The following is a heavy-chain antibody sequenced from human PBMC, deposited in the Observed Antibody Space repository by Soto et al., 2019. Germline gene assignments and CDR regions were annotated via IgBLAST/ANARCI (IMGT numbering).Heavy chain of an antibody. CDR3: IKSQGNWFDP. Sequence: EVQLVESGGGLVQPGRSLRLSCAASGFTFDEYAMHWVRQAPGKGLEWVSGITWRSGAVGYAGSVKGAFTISRDNAKNSLYLQMKSLTTEETGLYYCIKSQGNWFDPWGQGTLVTVSS. D-gene: IGHD3-10*01. V-gene: IGHV3-9*01. CDR2: ITWRSGAV. CDR1: GFTFDEYA. J-gene: IGHJ5*02.